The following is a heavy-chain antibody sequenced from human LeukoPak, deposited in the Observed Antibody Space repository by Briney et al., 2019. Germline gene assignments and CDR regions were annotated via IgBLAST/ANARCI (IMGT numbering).Heavy chain of an antibody. Sequence: GGSLRLSCAASGFTVSSNYMSWVRQAPGKGLEWVSVIYSGGSTYYADSVKGRFTISRDNSKNTLYLQMNSLRAEDTAVYYCARREPSGRYYINWGQGTLVTVSS. V-gene: IGHV3-53*01. D-gene: IGHD1-26*01. CDR2: IYSGGST. CDR3: ARREPSGRYYIN. CDR1: GFTVSSNY. J-gene: IGHJ4*02.